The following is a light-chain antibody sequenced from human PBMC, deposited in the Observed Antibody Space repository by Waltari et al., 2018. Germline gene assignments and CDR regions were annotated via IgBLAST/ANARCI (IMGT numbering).Light chain of an antibody. Sequence: DIQMTQYPSSLSASVGDTVTITCRASQSISNWLAWYQQKPGKPPILLIYKASILKSGVPSRFSGSGSGTQFTLTISSLQPGDVATYYCQQYNTYSSFGQGTKLEIK. CDR2: KAS. J-gene: IGKJ2*01. CDR1: QSISNW. CDR3: QQYNTYSS. V-gene: IGKV1-5*03.